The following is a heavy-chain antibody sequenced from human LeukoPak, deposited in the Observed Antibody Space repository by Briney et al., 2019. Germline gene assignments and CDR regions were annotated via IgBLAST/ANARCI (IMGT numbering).Heavy chain of an antibody. J-gene: IGHJ4*02. CDR1: GYTFTGYY. D-gene: IGHD3-22*01. CDR3: ASTLQRDLTYYYDSSGFDY. V-gene: IGHV1-2*02. CDR2: INPNSGGT. Sequence: GASVKVSCKASGYTFTGYYMHWVRQAPGQGLEWMGWINPNSGGTNYAQKFQGRVTMTRDTSISTAYMELSRLRSDDTAVYYCASTLQRDLTYYYDSSGFDYWGQGTLVTVSS.